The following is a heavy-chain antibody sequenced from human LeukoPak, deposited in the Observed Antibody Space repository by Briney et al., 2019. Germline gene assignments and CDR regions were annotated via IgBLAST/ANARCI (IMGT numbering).Heavy chain of an antibody. CDR1: GLTFSSYG. D-gene: IGHD3-16*01. CDR2: ISYDGSNK. V-gene: IGHV3-30*18. Sequence: GGPLRLSCAASGLTFSSYGVHWVRQAPGKGLEWVAVISYDGSNKFYADSVKGRFTISRDNSKNTLYMQMNSLRAEDTAVYYCAKDLYDYIRGTYEFDYWGQGTLVTVSS. CDR3: AKDLYDYIRGTYEFDY. J-gene: IGHJ4*02.